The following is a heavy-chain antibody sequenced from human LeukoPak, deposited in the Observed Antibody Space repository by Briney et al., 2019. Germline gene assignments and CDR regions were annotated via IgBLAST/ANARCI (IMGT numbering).Heavy chain of an antibody. V-gene: IGHV4-31*03. CDR3: AGDGGRDYAVDY. CDR2: IYYTGST. Sequence: PSETLSLTCTVSGGSISSGGYYWSWIRQHPGKGLEWIGYIYYTGSTYYNPSLESRVTLSVDTSKNQFSLKLSSVTAADTAVYYCAGDGGRDYAVDYWGQGTLVTVSS. D-gene: IGHD4-17*01. J-gene: IGHJ4*02. CDR1: GGSISSGGYY.